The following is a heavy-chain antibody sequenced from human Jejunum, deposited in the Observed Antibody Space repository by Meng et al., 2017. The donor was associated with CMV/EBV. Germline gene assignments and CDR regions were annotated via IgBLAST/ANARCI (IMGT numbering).Heavy chain of an antibody. D-gene: IGHD2-2*01. CDR2: ISYDGGNT. V-gene: IGHV3-30-3*01. CDR1: GFIFSLCP. Sequence: GFIFSLCPMHWVRQAPGKGLEWVAVISYDGGNTYYADSVKDRFTISRDNSNNTLFLQMNNLRPEDTAVYYCARDRTSVVSPAALLFWGQGTLVTVSS. J-gene: IGHJ4*02. CDR3: ARDRTSVVSPAALLF.